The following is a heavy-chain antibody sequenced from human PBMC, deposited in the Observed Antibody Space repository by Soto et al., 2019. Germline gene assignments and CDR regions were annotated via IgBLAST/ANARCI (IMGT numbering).Heavy chain of an antibody. CDR1: GFTFSSYG. Sequence: PGGSLRLSCAASGFTFSSYGMHWVRQAPGKGLEWVAVISYDGSNKYYADTVKGRFTISRDNSKNTLYLQMNSLRAEDTVVYYCAKGRVYSNYWSLFDYWGQGTLVTVSS. CDR3: AKGRVYSNYWSLFDY. V-gene: IGHV3-30*18. D-gene: IGHD4-4*01. CDR2: ISYDGSNK. J-gene: IGHJ4*02.